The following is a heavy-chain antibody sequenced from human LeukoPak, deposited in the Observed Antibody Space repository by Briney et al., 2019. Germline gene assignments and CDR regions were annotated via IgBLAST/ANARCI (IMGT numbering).Heavy chain of an antibody. CDR1: GFTFSSYG. V-gene: IGHV3-30*02. CDR2: IRYDGSNK. CDR3: AKDIAAAGTGLDY. D-gene: IGHD6-13*01. J-gene: IGHJ4*02. Sequence: PGGSLRLSCAASGFTFSSYGMHWVRQAPGKGLEWVAFIRYDGSNKYYADSVKGRFTISRDNSKNTLYLQMNSLRAEDTAVYYCAKDIAAAGTGLDYWGQGTLVTVSS.